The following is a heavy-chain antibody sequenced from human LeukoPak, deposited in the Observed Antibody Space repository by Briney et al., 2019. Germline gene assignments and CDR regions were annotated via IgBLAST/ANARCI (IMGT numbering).Heavy chain of an antibody. CDR1: GGSITTYY. J-gene: IGHJ4*02. V-gene: IGHV4-39*01. Sequence: SETLSLTCTVSGGSITTYYWGWIRQPPGRGLEWIGSLDYGGTTCYSPSLKTRVTISLDTSKNQFSLKLRSVTATDTAVYYCARHLCTGGSCPDHFDYWGQGTLVTVSS. D-gene: IGHD2-15*01. CDR2: LDYGGTT. CDR3: ARHLCTGGSCPDHFDY.